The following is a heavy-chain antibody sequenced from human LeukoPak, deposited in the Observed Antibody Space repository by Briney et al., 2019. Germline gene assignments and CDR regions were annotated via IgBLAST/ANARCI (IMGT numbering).Heavy chain of an antibody. J-gene: IGHJ4*02. V-gene: IGHV3-23*01. CDR3: AKDHTSMDLYYFDY. CDR2: ISAGGGST. CDR1: GFTFSSYA. Sequence: GSLRLSCAASGFTFSSYAMTWVRQAPGKGLEWVSTISAGGGSTNYVDSVKGRFTISRDNSKNTLYLQMNSLRAEDTAVYYCAKDHTSMDLYYFDYWGQGTLVTVSS. D-gene: IGHD5-18*01.